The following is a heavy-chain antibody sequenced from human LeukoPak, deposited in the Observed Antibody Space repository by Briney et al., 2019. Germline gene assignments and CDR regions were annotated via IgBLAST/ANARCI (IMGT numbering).Heavy chain of an antibody. D-gene: IGHD4-11*01. J-gene: IGHJ4*02. CDR2: IYSGGST. Sequence: GGSLRLSCAASGFTVSSNYMSWVRQAPGKGLEWVSVIYSGGSTYYADSVKGRFAISRDNSKNTLYLQMNSLRAEDTAVYYCARDDPSNSTFDYWGQGTLVTVSS. CDR3: ARDDPSNSTFDY. V-gene: IGHV3-53*01. CDR1: GFTVSSNY.